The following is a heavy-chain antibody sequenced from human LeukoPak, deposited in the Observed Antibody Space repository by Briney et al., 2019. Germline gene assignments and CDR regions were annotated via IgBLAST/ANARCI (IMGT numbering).Heavy chain of an antibody. V-gene: IGHV3-53*01. Sequence: GGSLRLSCAASGFTVSSNYMSWVRQAPGKGLEWVSVIYSGGSTYYADSVKGRFTISRDNSKNTLYLQMNSLRAEDTAVYYCARPGIVGSYGGAFDIWGQGTMVTVSS. CDR2: IYSGGST. D-gene: IGHD1-26*01. CDR1: GFTVSSNY. J-gene: IGHJ3*02. CDR3: ARPGIVGSYGGAFDI.